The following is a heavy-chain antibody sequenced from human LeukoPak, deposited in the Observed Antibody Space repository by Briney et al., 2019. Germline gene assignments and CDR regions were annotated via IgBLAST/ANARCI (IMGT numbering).Heavy chain of an antibody. CDR1: GFTFNNYY. J-gene: IGHJ5*02. D-gene: IGHD3-3*01. CDR2: ISISGYST. Sequence: GGSLRLSCAASGFTFNNYYKSWVRRAPGKGLGWISYISISGYSTYYADSVKGRFTISRDNDKNSLYLQMNNLRPEDTAFYYCARRYDFWSGYYGWFDPWGQGTLVTVSS. V-gene: IGHV3-11*04. CDR3: ARRYDFWSGYYGWFDP.